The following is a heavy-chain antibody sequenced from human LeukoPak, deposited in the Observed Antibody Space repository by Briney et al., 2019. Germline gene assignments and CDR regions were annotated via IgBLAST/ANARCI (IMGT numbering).Heavy chain of an antibody. CDR3: ARDKAVWFGEYVGSYYFDY. CDR2: ISSSSSYT. V-gene: IGHV3-11*06. CDR1: GFNFSDYY. J-gene: IGHJ4*02. Sequence: PGGSLRLFCSASGFNFSDYYMSWSRQDPGRGLEWVSYISSSSSYTDYADSVKGRFTISRDNAKNSLYLQMNSLRAEDTAVYYCARDKAVWFGEYVGSYYFDYWGQGTLVTVSS. D-gene: IGHD3-10*01.